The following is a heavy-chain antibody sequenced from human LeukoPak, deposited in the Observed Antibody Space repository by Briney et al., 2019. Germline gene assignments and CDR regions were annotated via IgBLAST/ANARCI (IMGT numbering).Heavy chain of an antibody. J-gene: IGHJ4*02. D-gene: IGHD2-8*01. CDR3: ARDRAYGDY. CDR1: GFSFSRYS. Sequence: PGGSLIVSCAASGFSFSRYSMNWVRQAPGKGLEWASYISSGSSTIYYADSVQGRFTISRDNAKNSLYLQMNSLRDEDTAVYYCARDRAYGDYWGQGTLVTVSS. V-gene: IGHV3-48*02. CDR2: ISSGSSTI.